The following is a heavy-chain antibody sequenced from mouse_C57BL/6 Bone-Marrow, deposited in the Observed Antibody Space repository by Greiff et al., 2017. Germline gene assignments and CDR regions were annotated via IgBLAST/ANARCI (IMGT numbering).Heavy chain of an antibody. CDR3: ARHYYGSSYGFDY. V-gene: IGHV5-6*01. Sequence: EVQLQQSGGDLVKPGGSLKLSCAASGFTFSSYGMSWVRQTPDKRLEWVATISSGGSYTYYPDSVKGRFTISRDNAKNTLYLQMSSLKSEDTAMYYCARHYYGSSYGFDYWGQGTTLTVSS. CDR1: GFTFSSYG. D-gene: IGHD1-1*01. CDR2: ISSGGSYT. J-gene: IGHJ2*01.